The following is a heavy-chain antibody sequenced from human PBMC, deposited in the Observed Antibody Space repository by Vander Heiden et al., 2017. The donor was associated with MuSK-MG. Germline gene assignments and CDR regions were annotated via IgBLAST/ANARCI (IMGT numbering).Heavy chain of an antibody. CDR3: AKALYGGFWSGYPNWFDP. CDR1: GFTFSSYA. Sequence: EVQLLESGGGLVQPGGSLRLSCAASGFTFSSYAMSWVRQAPGKGLEWVSAISGSGGSTYYADSVKGRFTISRDNSKNTLYLQMNSLRAEDTAVYYCAKALYGGFWSGYPNWFDPWGQGTLVTVSS. J-gene: IGHJ5*02. V-gene: IGHV3-23*01. CDR2: ISGSGGST. D-gene: IGHD3-3*01.